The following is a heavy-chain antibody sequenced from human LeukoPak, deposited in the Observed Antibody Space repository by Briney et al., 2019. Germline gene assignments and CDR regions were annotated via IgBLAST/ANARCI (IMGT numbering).Heavy chain of an antibody. D-gene: IGHD5-12*01. Sequence: SETLSLTCTVSGAAITSFYYNWIRQSAGKGLEWIGRIHTNGGTDYRPSLNSRVTMSVDTSKKQISLKLTSVTAADTAVYFCSRGGGYGDYWGQGILVTVSS. V-gene: IGHV4-4*07. CDR1: GAAITSFY. CDR2: IHTNGGT. CDR3: SRGGGYGDY. J-gene: IGHJ4*02.